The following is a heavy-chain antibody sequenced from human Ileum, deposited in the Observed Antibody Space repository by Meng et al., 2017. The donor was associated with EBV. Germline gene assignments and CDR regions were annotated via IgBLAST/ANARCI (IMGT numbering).Heavy chain of an antibody. Sequence: QVRRRESGPGLVKPSGTRSLPCAVPGGSISSSNWWSWVRQPPGKGLEWIGEIYHSGSTNYNPSLKSRVTISVDKSKNQFSLNLSSVTAADTAVYYCARVGQWLPIDYWGQGTLVTVSS. D-gene: IGHD6-19*01. CDR3: ARVGQWLPIDY. J-gene: IGHJ4*02. CDR2: IYHSGST. CDR1: GGSISSSNW. V-gene: IGHV4-4*02.